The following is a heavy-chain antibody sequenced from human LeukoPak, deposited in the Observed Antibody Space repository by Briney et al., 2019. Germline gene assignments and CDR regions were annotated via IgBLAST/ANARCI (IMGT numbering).Heavy chain of an antibody. CDR3: VRDDKDIVE. CDR2: IIQDGSQI. V-gene: IGHV3-7*01. Sequence: GGSLRLSCAVSGFTFSSSWMSWVRQSPGKGLEWVANIIQDGSQIYYVDSVKGRFTVSRDNAKNSLYLQMSCLRAEDTALYYCVRDDKDIVEWGQGTLVTVSS. CDR1: GFTFSSSW. J-gene: IGHJ4*02. D-gene: IGHD2-15*01.